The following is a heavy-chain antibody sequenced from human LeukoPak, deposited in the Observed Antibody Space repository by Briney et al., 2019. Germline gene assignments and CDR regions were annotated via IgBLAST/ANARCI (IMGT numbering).Heavy chain of an antibody. D-gene: IGHD6-13*01. Sequence: GRSLRLSCAASGFTFSNYGMHWVRQAPGKGLEWLAVISNDGTNKNYVDSVKGRFTISRDSSKNTLYLQMNSLRSDDTAVYYCAKAMGSISWAFDSWGQGTLVTVSS. CDR2: ISNDGTNK. V-gene: IGHV3-30*18. CDR3: AKAMGSISWAFDS. J-gene: IGHJ4*02. CDR1: GFTFSNYG.